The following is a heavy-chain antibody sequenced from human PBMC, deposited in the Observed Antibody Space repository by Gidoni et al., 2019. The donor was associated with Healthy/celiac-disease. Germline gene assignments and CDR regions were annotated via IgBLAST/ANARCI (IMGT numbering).Heavy chain of an antibody. V-gene: IGHV3-11*01. CDR3: ARDPQDIVVVPAGGEGMDV. CDR2: ISSSGSTI. J-gene: IGHJ6*02. D-gene: IGHD2-2*01. CDR1: GFTFSDYY. Sequence: QVQLVESGGGLVKPGGSLRLSCAASGFTFSDYYISWIRQAPGKGLEWVSYISSSGSTIYYAESVKGRFTISRDNAKNSLYLQMNSLRAEDTAVYYCARDPQDIVVVPAGGEGMDVWGQGTTVTVSS.